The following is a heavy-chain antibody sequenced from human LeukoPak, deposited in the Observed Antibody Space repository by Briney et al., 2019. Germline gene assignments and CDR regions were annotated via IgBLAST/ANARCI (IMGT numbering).Heavy chain of an antibody. CDR3: AKVGGMTTVTSAWDD. J-gene: IGHJ4*02. V-gene: IGHV3-30-3*01. CDR1: GFTFSSYA. CDR2: ISYDGSNK. D-gene: IGHD4-17*01. Sequence: GGSLRLSCAASGFTFSSYAMHWVRQAPGKGLEWVAVISYDGSNKYYADSVKGRFTISRDNSKNTLYLQMNSLRAEDTAVYYRAKVGGMTTVTSAWDDWGQGTLVTVSS.